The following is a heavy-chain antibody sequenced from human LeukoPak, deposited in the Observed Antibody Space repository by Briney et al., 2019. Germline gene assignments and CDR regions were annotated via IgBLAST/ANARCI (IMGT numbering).Heavy chain of an antibody. CDR2: MNLNSGKT. CDR3: ARGGYHDSSGYHYNNDY. CDR1: AYTFTIYD. Sequence: ASVTVSFKASAYTFTIYDINWVRQAPGQGLEWMGWMNLNSGKTGYAQKFQGRGTMTRNTSICTAYMELSSLRSEDTAVYYCARGGYHDSSGYHYNNDYWGQGTLVTVSS. D-gene: IGHD3-22*01. J-gene: IGHJ4*02. V-gene: IGHV1-8*01.